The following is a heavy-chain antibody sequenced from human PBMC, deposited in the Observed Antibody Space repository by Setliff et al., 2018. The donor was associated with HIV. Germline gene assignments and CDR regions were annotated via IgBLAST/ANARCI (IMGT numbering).Heavy chain of an antibody. V-gene: IGHV4-4*07. J-gene: IGHJ4*02. CDR3: GRLSETAMASFDS. CDR2: IHTSGCS. Sequence: SETLSLTCTVSGGSISSYYWSWIRQPAGKGLEWIGHIHTSGCSSYNPSLKSRVIISLDTSKNQISLKVTSVTAADTAVYYCGRLSETAMASFDSWGQGTLVTVSS. D-gene: IGHD2-21*02. CDR1: GGSISSYY.